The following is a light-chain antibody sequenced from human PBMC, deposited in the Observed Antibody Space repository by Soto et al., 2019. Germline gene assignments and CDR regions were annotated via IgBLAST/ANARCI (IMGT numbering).Light chain of an antibody. V-gene: IGKV1-5*03. Sequence: DIQMTQCPSTLSGSVGDRVTITCRASQTISSWLAWYQQKPGKAPKLLIYKASTLKSGVPSRFSGSGSGTEFTLTISSLQPDDFATYYCQHYYSYSEAFGQGTKVDIK. CDR3: QHYYSYSEA. CDR2: KAS. CDR1: QTISSW. J-gene: IGKJ1*01.